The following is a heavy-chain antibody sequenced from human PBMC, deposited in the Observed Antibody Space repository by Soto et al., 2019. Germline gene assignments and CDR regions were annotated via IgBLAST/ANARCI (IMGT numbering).Heavy chain of an antibody. CDR2: ISYDGSNK. CDR3: GRGNLTIDWFDP. CDR1: GFTFSSYA. J-gene: IGHJ5*02. Sequence: QVQLVESGGGVVQPGRSLRLSCAASGFTFSSYAMHWVRQAPGKGLEWVAVISYDGSNKYYADSVKGRFTISRDNSKNTLYLQRNSLGAGDTAVYYCGRGNLTIDWFDPWGQGTLVTVYS. D-gene: IGHD4-17*01. V-gene: IGHV3-30-3*01.